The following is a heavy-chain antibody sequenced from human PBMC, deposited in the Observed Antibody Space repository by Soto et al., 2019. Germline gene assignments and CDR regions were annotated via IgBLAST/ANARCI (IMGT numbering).Heavy chain of an antibody. D-gene: IGHD6-6*01. CDR1: GFTVSSYG. J-gene: IGHJ6*03. Sequence: GGSLRLSRAASGFTVSSYGLHLVRQAPGKGLEWVAVISYDGSNKYYADSVKGRFTTSRDNSKTTLYLQMNSLRAEDTAVYYCAKPSSETYYSYYMDVWGKGTTVTVSS. CDR3: AKPSSETYYSYYMDV. CDR2: ISYDGSNK. V-gene: IGHV3-30*18.